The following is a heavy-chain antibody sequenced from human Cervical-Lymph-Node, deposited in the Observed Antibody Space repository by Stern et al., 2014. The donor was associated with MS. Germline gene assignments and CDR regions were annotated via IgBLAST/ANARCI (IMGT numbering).Heavy chain of an antibody. CDR2: IIPMFGKI. CDR1: GGTFTSYA. D-gene: IGHD4-23*01. CDR3: ARDGRGNFFYFDL. J-gene: IGHJ2*01. Sequence: QVQLVQFGAEMKPPGSSVKVSCKASGGTFTSYAINWVRQASGQGLEWMEGIIPMFGKINYAQNFQGRVTITADESTGTAYMELTGLTSEDTAVFYCARDGRGNFFYFDLWGRGTLVTVSS. V-gene: IGHV1-69*01.